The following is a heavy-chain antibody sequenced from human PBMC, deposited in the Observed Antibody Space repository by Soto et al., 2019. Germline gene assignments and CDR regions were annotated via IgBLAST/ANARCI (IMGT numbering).Heavy chain of an antibody. Sequence: SETLSLTFTVSGCPISSYYWSWIRQRPGKGLEWIGYIYYSGSTNYNPSLKSRVTISVDTSKNQFSLKLSSVTAADTAVYYCARVLFGRGNWFDPWGEGNLVTVAS. CDR1: GCPISSYY. CDR2: IYYSGST. V-gene: IGHV4-59*01. J-gene: IGHJ5*01. CDR3: ARVLFGRGNWFDP. D-gene: IGHD3-3*01.